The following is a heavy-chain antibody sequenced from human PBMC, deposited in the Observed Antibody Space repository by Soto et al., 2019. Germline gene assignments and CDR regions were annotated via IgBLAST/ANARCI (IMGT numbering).Heavy chain of an antibody. D-gene: IGHD1-7*01. CDR3: ARARGWNYAFDP. J-gene: IGHJ5*02. Sequence: ASVKVSCKASGGTFSSYAISWVRQAPGQGLEWMGGIIPIFGTANYAQKFQGRVTITADESTSTAYMKLSSLRSEDTAVYYCARARGWNYAFDPWGQGTLVTVSS. V-gene: IGHV1-69*13. CDR1: GGTFSSYA. CDR2: IIPIFGTA.